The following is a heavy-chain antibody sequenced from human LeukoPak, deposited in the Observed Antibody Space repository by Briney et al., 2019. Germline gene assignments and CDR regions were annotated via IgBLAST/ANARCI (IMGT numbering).Heavy chain of an antibody. CDR1: GGSISSYY. J-gene: IGHJ6*02. CDR2: IYYSGST. V-gene: IGHV4-59*01. D-gene: IGHD3-10*01. CDR3: ASGYYYGSGTYYYYGMDV. Sequence: SETLSLTCTVSGGSISSYYWNWIRQPPGKGLEWIGYIYYSGSTNYNPSLKSRVTISVDTSKNQFSLKLSSVTAADTAVYYCASGYYYGSGTYYYYGMDVWGQGTTVTVSS.